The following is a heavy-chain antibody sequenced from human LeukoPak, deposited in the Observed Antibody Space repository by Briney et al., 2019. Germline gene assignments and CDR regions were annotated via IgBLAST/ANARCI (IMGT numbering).Heavy chain of an antibody. J-gene: IGHJ6*03. CDR1: GGTFSSYA. CDR2: IIPTFGTA. CDR3: AREGYYGSGTPDYMDV. Sequence: SVKVSCKASGGTFSSYAISWVRQAPGQGLEWMGGIIPTFGTANYAQKFQGRVTITADESTSTAYMELSSLRSEDTAVYYCAREGYYGSGTPDYMDVWGKGTTVTISS. D-gene: IGHD3-10*01. V-gene: IGHV1-69*13.